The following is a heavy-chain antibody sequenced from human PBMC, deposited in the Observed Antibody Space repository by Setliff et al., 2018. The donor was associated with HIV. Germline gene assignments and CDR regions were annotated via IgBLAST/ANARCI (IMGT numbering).Heavy chain of an antibody. J-gene: IGHJ4*02. CDR3: ARFCSGGSCPDY. Sequence: SETLSLTCSVSGGSITSHYWTWIRQPPGKGLEWIGVISYSGSTHYNPSLKSRVTLGMDTSKHQVSLTLSSVTAVDTAVYYCARFCSGGSCPDYWGQGTLVTVSS. D-gene: IGHD2-15*01. CDR1: GGSITSHY. V-gene: IGHV4-59*11. CDR2: ISYSGST.